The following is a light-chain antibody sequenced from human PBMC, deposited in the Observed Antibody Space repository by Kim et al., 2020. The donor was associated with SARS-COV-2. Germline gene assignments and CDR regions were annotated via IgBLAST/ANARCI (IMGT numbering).Light chain of an antibody. J-gene: IGLJ1*01. CDR2: DVS. CDR1: SSDVGGYNY. CDR3: SSYTSSSTPYV. V-gene: IGLV2-14*03. Sequence: QSITIPCPGTSSDVGGYNYVSWYQQHPGKAPKLMIYDVSNRPSGVSNRFSGSKSGNTASLTISGLQAEDEADYYCSSYTSSSTPYVFGTGTKVTVL.